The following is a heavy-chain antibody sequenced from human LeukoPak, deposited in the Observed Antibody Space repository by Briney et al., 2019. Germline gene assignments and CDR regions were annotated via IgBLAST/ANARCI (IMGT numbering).Heavy chain of an antibody. D-gene: IGHD6-19*01. J-gene: IGHJ4*02. CDR2: INHSGST. V-gene: IGHV4-34*01. CDR1: GGSFGGYY. CDR3: ARGINRGILPRIAVAPSDY. Sequence: SETLSLTCAVYGGSFGGYYWSWIRQPPGKGLEWIGEINHSGSTSYNPSLKSRVTISVDTSKNQFSLKLSSVAAADTAVYYCARGINRGILPRIAVAPSDYWGQGTLVTVSS.